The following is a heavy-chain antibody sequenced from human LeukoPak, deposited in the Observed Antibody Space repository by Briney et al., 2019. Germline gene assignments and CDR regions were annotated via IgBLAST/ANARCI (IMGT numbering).Heavy chain of an antibody. V-gene: IGHV3-48*03. CDR2: IXSXGSTX. Sequence: GGSLRXXXXXSGFTFXXXXXXXVRXAXGXXXXWVSYIXSXGSTXXXXXXXXXRXXXSXXXAXNSLYLQMNXLXAEDTAVYYCARVIIVGATGIWGQGTMVTVSS. CDR3: ARVIIVGATGI. J-gene: IGHJ3*02. D-gene: IGHD1-26*01. CDR1: GFTFXXXX.